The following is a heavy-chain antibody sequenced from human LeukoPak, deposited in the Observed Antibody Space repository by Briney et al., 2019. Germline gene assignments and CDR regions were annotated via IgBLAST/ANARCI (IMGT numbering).Heavy chain of an antibody. V-gene: IGHV1-18*04. D-gene: IGHD5-18*01. J-gene: IGHJ4*02. CDR3: AREKRGYSYGYLDY. CDR2: ISAYNGNT. Sequence: ASVKVSCKASGYTFTSYGISWVRQAPGQGLEWMGWISAYNGNTNYAQKLQGRVTMTTDTSTSTAYMELRSLRSDDTAVYYCAREKRGYSYGYLDYWGQGTLVTVSP. CDR1: GYTFTSYG.